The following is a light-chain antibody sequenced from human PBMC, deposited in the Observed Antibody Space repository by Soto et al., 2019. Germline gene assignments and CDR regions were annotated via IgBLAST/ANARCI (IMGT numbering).Light chain of an antibody. CDR2: DAS. CDR1: QGISSA. V-gene: IGKV1-13*02. CDR3: PQFKRYPLT. J-gene: IGKJ4*01. Sequence: AIQLTQSPSSLSASVGDRVTITCRASQGISSALAWYQQKPGKAPKLLIYDASSLESGVPSRFSGSGSGTDFPHTIRSLQPEDFATYYCPQFKRYPLTFGGWTKVEIK.